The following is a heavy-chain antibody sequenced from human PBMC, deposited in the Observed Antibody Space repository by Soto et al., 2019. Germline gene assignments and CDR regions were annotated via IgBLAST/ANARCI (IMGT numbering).Heavy chain of an antibody. Sequence: GGSLRLSCAASGFTFSSYAMSWVRQAPGKGLEWVSTISGSGGSTYYADSVKGRFTISRDNSKNTLYLQMNSLRAEDTAVYYCAKAYYDFWSGYWYFDYWGQGTLVTVSS. CDR3: AKAYYDFWSGYWYFDY. CDR1: GFTFSSYA. J-gene: IGHJ4*02. D-gene: IGHD3-3*01. CDR2: ISGSGGST. V-gene: IGHV3-23*01.